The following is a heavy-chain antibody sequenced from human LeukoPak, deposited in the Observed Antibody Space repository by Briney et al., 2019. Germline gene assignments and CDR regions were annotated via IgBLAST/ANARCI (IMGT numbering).Heavy chain of an antibody. CDR2: IRYDGSNK. D-gene: IGHD3-22*01. CDR3: AKGGGYYYDSSGYVYFDY. J-gene: IGHJ4*02. Sequence: GGSLRLSCAASGFTFSSYGMHWVRQAPGKGLEWVAFIRYDGSNKYYADSVKGRFTISRDNSKNTLYLQMNSLRAEDTAVYYCAKGGGYYYDSSGYVYFDYWGQGTLVTVSS. V-gene: IGHV3-30*02. CDR1: GFTFSSYG.